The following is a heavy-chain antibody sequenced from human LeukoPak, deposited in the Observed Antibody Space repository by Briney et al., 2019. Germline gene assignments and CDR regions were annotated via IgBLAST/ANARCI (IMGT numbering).Heavy chain of an antibody. J-gene: IGHJ4*02. Sequence: GASVKVSCKASGYTFTGYYMHWVRQAPGQGLEWMGWINSNSGDTNYAQKFQGRVTMTRDTSISTAYMELSRLRSDDTAVYYCARASLPVLRYFDWFDYWGQGTLVTVSS. CDR2: INSNSGDT. CDR1: GYTFTGYY. V-gene: IGHV1-2*02. CDR3: ARASLPVLRYFDWFDY. D-gene: IGHD3-9*01.